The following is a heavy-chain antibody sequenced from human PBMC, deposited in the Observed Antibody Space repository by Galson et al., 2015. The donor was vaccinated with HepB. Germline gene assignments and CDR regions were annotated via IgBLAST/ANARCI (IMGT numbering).Heavy chain of an antibody. V-gene: IGHV4-59*08. D-gene: IGHD6-19*01. J-gene: IGHJ4*02. CDR3: ATGVGYSSGWRPFDS. CDR2: IYYTGIT. Sequence: ETLSLTCTISGDSISRYFCSWIRQAPGKTLEWIGYIYYTGITTYSPSLKSRVTISVDTSKKQYSLRLSSVTAADTALYYCATGVGYSSGWRPFDSWGQGTLVTVSS. CDR1: GDSISRYF.